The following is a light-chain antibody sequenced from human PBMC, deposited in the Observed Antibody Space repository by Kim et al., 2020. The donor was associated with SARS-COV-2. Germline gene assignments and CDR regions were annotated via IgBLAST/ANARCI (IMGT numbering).Light chain of an antibody. Sequence: IAGHQQQPGKAPRYLMKVESSGSYNKGSGVPDRFSGSSSGADRSLTISNLQSEDEADYYCETWNTSTRVFGGGTQLTVL. CDR2: VESSGSY. CDR3: ETWNTSTRV. V-gene: IGLV4-60*03. J-gene: IGLJ2*01.